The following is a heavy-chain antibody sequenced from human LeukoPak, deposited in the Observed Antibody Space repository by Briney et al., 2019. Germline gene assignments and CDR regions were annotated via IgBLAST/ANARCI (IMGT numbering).Heavy chain of an antibody. J-gene: IGHJ6*03. V-gene: IGHV1-69*05. D-gene: IGHD6-13*01. CDR3: ARVTIAAQAYYYYYMDV. CDR1: GGTFSSYA. CDR2: IIPIFGTA. Sequence: GASVKVSCKASGGTFSSYAISWVRQAPGQGLEWMGGIIPIFGTANYAQKFQGRATITTDESTSTAYMELSSLRSEDTAVYYCARVTIAAQAYYYYYMDVWGKGTTVTVSS.